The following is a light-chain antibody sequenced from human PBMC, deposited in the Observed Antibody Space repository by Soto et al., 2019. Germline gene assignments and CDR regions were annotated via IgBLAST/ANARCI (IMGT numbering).Light chain of an antibody. Sequence: QSVLTQPPSASGTPGQRVTTSCSGSSSNIGSNTVNWYQQLPGTAPKLLIYSNNQRPSGDPDRFSGSKSGTSASLAISGLQSEDEADYYCAAWDDSLNGPVVFGGGTKLTVL. J-gene: IGLJ2*01. V-gene: IGLV1-44*01. CDR3: AAWDDSLNGPVV. CDR2: SNN. CDR1: SSNIGSNT.